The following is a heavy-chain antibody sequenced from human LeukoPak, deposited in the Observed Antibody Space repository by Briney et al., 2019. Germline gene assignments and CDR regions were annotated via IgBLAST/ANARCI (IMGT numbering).Heavy chain of an antibody. J-gene: IGHJ6*03. V-gene: IGHV4-31*03. Sequence: SETLSLTCTVSGGSISSGGYYWSWIRQHPGKGLEWIGYIYYSGSTYYNPSLKSGVTISVDTSKNQFSLKLSSVTAADTAVYYCASIPLEYYYYMDVWGKGTTVTVSS. CDR1: GGSISSGGYY. CDR2: IYYSGST. D-gene: IGHD2-2*02. CDR3: ASIPLEYYYYMDV.